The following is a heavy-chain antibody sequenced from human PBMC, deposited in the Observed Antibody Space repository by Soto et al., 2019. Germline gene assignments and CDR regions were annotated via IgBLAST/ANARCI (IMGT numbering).Heavy chain of an antibody. CDR1: GGSISSSSY. V-gene: IGHV4-39*01. J-gene: IGHJ6*02. CDR2: IYSIGST. Sequence: QLQLQESGPGLVKPSETLSLTCTVSGGSISSSSYWGWIRQPPGKGLEWIGSIYSIGSTYYNPSLNSRVTISVDKTKNQCSLKLSSVTAADTAGYYCRRSSRYSTDVWGQGTTVTVSS. D-gene: IGHD6-13*01. CDR3: RRSSRYSTDV.